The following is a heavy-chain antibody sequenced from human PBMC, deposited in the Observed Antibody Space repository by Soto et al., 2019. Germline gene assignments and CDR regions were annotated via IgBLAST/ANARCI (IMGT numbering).Heavy chain of an antibody. V-gene: IGHV1-24*01. J-gene: IGHJ5*02. Sequence: ASVKVSCKVSGYTLTELSMHWVRQAPGKGLEWMGGFDPEDGETIYAQKFQGRVTMTEDTSTDTAYMELSSLRSEDTAVYYCATRVAAAGTGWFDPWGQGTLVTVSS. CDR1: GYTLTELS. CDR2: FDPEDGET. CDR3: ATRVAAAGTGWFDP. D-gene: IGHD6-13*01.